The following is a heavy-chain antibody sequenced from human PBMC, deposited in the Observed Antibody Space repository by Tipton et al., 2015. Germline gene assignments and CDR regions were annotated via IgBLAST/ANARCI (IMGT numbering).Heavy chain of an antibody. CDR2: IYHSGNT. CDR1: GASLSGGTYY. CDR3: ARCSDYYDSSGFWYNWFDP. D-gene: IGHD3-22*01. Sequence: TLSLTCTVSGASLSGGTYYWSWIRQPPGKALEWIGYIYHSGNTYYNPSLESRVTISVDTPKNQFSLKLSSVTAADTAFYYCARCSDYYDSSGFWYNWFDPWGQGTLVTVSS. V-gene: IGHV4-61*01. J-gene: IGHJ5*02.